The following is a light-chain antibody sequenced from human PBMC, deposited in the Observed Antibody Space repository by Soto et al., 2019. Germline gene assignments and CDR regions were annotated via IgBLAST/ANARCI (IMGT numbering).Light chain of an antibody. Sequence: EIVLTQSPGTLSLSPGERATLSCRASQSVSSSYLAWYQQKPGQAPRLRIYGASSRATGIPDRFSGSGSGTDFTITISRLEPEDFAVYYCQQYGSSPWTFGQGTKVEI. CDR1: QSVSSSY. CDR3: QQYGSSPWT. V-gene: IGKV3-20*01. J-gene: IGKJ1*01. CDR2: GAS.